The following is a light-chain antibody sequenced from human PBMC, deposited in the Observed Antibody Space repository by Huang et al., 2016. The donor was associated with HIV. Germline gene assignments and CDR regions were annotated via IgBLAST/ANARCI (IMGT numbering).Light chain of an antibody. Sequence: EIMMTQSPATLSVSPGGRATLSCRASQNVRNNLAWYQQNTGQVPRLLIYDTCTSASGIPDRFTGGGSETEFTLTISGLQSEEFAIYYCQQYDNWPPGLTFGGGTKVEI. V-gene: IGKV3D-15*01. CDR1: QNVRNN. CDR3: QQYDNWPPGLT. CDR2: DTC. J-gene: IGKJ4*01.